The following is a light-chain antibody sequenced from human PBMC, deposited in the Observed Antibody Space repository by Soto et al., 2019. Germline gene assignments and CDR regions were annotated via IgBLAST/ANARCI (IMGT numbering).Light chain of an antibody. CDR2: GAS. V-gene: IGKV3-15*01. CDR1: QSVSSN. CDR3: QQYNNWPLT. Sequence: EIVLTQSPATLSVSPGERATLSYRASQSVSSNLAWYQQKPGQAPRLLIYGASTSATGIPARFSGSGSGTEFTLTISSLQSEDFAGYYCQQYNNWPLTFGGGTKVEIK. J-gene: IGKJ4*01.